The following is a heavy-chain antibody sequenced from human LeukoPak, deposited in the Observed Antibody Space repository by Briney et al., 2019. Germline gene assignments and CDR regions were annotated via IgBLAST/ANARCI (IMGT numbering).Heavy chain of an antibody. CDR1: GYTFTSYD. CDR3: ARDSTLRYFDWLLSSPYYYYMDV. D-gene: IGHD3-9*01. V-gene: IGHV1-8*01. CDR2: MNPNSGNT. Sequence: ASVKVSCKASGYTFTSYDINWVRQATGQGPEWVGWMNPNSGNTGYAQKLQGRVTMTTDTSTSTAYMELRSLRSDDTAVYYCARDSTLRYFDWLLSSPYYYYMDVWGKGTTVTVSS. J-gene: IGHJ6*03.